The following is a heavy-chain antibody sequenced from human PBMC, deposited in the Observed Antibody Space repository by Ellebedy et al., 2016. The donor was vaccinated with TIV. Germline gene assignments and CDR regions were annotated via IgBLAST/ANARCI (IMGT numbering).Heavy chain of an antibody. Sequence: SVKVSXXASGGTFSSYGISWVRQAPGQGLGWMGGIIPMFGTAKYAQKFQGRVTITADQSTSTAYMEVSSLRSEDTAVYYCARGTSDCSSPSCPFDYWGQGTLVTVSS. CDR2: IIPMFGTA. V-gene: IGHV1-69*13. D-gene: IGHD2-2*01. CDR3: ARGTSDCSSPSCPFDY. J-gene: IGHJ4*02. CDR1: GGTFSSYG.